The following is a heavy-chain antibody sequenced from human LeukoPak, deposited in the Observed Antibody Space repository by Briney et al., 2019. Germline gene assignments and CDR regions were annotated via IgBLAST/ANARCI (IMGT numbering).Heavy chain of an antibody. CDR3: ARDLPYGSGSYGWFDP. Sequence: TSQTLSLTCTVSGGSISSGGYYWSWIRQHPGKGLEWIGYIYYSGSTYYNPSLKSRATISVDTSKNQFSLKLSSVTAADTAVYYCARDLPYGSGSYGWFDPWGQGTLVTVSS. CDR1: GGSISSGGYY. D-gene: IGHD3-10*01. CDR2: IYYSGST. V-gene: IGHV4-31*03. J-gene: IGHJ5*02.